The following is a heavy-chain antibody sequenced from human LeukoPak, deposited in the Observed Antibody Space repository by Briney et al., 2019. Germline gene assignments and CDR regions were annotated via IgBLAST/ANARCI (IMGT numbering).Heavy chain of an antibody. D-gene: IGHD6-13*01. CDR3: ARDRGIAAAGTGWFDP. CDR2: ISGSGGNT. CDR1: GFTFSSYG. Sequence: GGTLRLSCAASGFTFSSYGMSWVRQTPGKRLEWVSAISGSGGNTYDADSVKGRFTISRDNSKNTLYLQMNSLRAEDTAVYYCARDRGIAAAGTGWFDPWGQGTLVTVSS. J-gene: IGHJ5*02. V-gene: IGHV3-23*01.